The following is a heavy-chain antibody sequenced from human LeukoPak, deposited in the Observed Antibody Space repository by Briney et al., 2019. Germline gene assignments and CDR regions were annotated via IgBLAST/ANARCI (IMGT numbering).Heavy chain of an antibody. J-gene: IGHJ4*02. Sequence: GGSLRLSCAASGFTFSSHAMSWVRQARGKGLEWVSAISGSGGSTYYADSVKGRFTISRDNSKNTLYLQMNSLRAEDTAVYYCAKKIKDPVFGVVSQGRFDYWGQGTLVTVSS. V-gene: IGHV3-23*01. CDR3: AKKIKDPVFGVVSQGRFDY. CDR1: GFTFSSHA. CDR2: ISGSGGST. D-gene: IGHD3-3*01.